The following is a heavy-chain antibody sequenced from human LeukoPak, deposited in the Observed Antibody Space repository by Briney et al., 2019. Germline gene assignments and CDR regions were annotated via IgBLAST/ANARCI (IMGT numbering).Heavy chain of an antibody. Sequence: GGSLRLSCAASGFPFSSYAMSWVRQAPGKGREWVSAISGSGGSIYYADSVKCRFTISRDNSKNTLYLQMTSLRAEDTAVYYCAKRAFSSGWYRYFDYWGQGTLVTVSS. D-gene: IGHD6-19*01. CDR2: ISGSGGSI. J-gene: IGHJ4*02. V-gene: IGHV3-23*01. CDR3: AKRAFSSGWYRYFDY. CDR1: GFPFSSYA.